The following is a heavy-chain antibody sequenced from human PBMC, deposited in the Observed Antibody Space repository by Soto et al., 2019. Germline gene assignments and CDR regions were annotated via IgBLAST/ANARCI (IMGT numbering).Heavy chain of an antibody. CDR1: GLSITDSEMG. V-gene: IGHV2-26*01. Sequence: QDTLKEAGPVLVKPTETLTLRCTVSGLSITDSEMGVSWIRQPPGQPLEWLAHIDSSGEKSYRTFLKSRLAISKDTSKSQLVLTMTKMDPADTATYYCARRHLAVAVSPWFDPWGQGIPVTVSS. D-gene: IGHD6-19*01. J-gene: IGHJ5*02. CDR2: IDSSGEK. CDR3: ARRHLAVAVSPWFDP.